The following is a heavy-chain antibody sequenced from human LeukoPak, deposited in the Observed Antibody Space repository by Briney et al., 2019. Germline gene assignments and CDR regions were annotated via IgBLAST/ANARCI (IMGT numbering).Heavy chain of an antibody. J-gene: IGHJ6*04. Sequence: PGGSLRLSCAASGFTVSSNYMNWVRQAPGKGLEWVSIIYRGGSTYYADSVKGRFIISRDNAKNSLYLQMNSLRAEDTAVYYCAELGITMIGGVWGKGTTVTISS. V-gene: IGHV3-66*01. CDR3: AELGITMIGGV. CDR2: IYRGGST. D-gene: IGHD3-10*02. CDR1: GFTVSSNY.